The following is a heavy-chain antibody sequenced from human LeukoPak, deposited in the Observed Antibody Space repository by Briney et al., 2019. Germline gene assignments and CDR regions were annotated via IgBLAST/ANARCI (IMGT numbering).Heavy chain of an antibody. CDR1: GFTFSTYG. Sequence: GMSLRLSCAASGFTFSTYGMHWVRQAPGKGLEWVAVISYDGSDKYYADSVEGRFTISRDNSKNTLYLQMNSLRAEDTAVYYCVKSRYYGSGTYDYWGQGTLVTVSS. D-gene: IGHD3-10*01. CDR3: VKSRYYGSGTYDY. CDR2: ISYDGSDK. V-gene: IGHV3-30*18. J-gene: IGHJ4*02.